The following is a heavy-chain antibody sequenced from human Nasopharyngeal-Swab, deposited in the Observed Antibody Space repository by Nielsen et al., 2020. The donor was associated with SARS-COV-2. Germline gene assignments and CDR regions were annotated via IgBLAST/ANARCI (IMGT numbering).Heavy chain of an antibody. CDR3: ARAPYGIDP. D-gene: IGHD4-17*01. CDR1: GGSFSGYY. V-gene: IGHV4-34*01. CDR2: INHSGST. Sequence: SETLSLTCAVYGGSFSGYYWSWIRQPPGKGLEWIGEINHSGSTNYNPSLKSRVTISVDTSKNQFSLKLSSVTAADTAVYCCARAPYGIDPWGQGTLVTVSS. J-gene: IGHJ5*02.